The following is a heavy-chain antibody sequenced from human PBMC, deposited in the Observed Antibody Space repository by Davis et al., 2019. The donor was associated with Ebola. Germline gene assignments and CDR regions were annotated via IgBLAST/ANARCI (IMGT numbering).Heavy chain of an antibody. CDR3: ARDPIYYYDSSGYYFDHYYYDMDV. V-gene: IGHV4-4*02. J-gene: IGHJ6*02. CDR2: IYHSGST. D-gene: IGHD3-22*01. Sequence: GSLRLSCAVSGGSISSSNWWSWVRQPPGKGLERIGEIYHSGSTNYNPSLKSRVTISVDKSKNQFSLKLSSVTAADTAVYYCARDPIYYYDSSGYYFDHYYYDMDVWGQGTTVTVSS. CDR1: GGSISSSNW.